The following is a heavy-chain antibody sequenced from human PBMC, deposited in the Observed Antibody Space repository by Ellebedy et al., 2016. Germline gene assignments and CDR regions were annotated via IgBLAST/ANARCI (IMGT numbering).Heavy chain of an antibody. CDR3: RPGHYSDA. J-gene: IGHJ4*02. CDR2: ISSGGDRT. V-gene: IGHV3-23*01. Sequence: GESLKISCAASGLMCNSFFMSWVRQAPGKGLEWVSTISSGGDRTYLADSVRGRFTISRDNSKNTLYLQMSRLRVEDTAVYFCRPGHYSDAWGQGTLVTVSS. CDR1: GLMCNSFF. D-gene: IGHD1-14*01.